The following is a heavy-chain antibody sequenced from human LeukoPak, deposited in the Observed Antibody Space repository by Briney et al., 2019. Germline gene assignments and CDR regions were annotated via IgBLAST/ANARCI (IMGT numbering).Heavy chain of an antibody. J-gene: IGHJ6*03. Sequence: SETLSLTCTVSGGSINSYYWSWIRQPAGKGLEWIGRLYTSGSTNYNPSLKSRVTISVDTSKNQFSLKLSSVTAADTAVYYCARVRSHDGYNPYYYYYYMDVWGKGTTVTISS. CDR1: GGSINSYY. CDR2: LYTSGST. V-gene: IGHV4-4*07. CDR3: ARVRSHDGYNPYYYYYYMDV. D-gene: IGHD5-24*01.